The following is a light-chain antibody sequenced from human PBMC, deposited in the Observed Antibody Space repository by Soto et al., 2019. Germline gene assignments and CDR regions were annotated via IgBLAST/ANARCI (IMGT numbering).Light chain of an antibody. Sequence: EIVMTQSPATLSVCPGARSTLSCRASQSVSSNLVWYQQKPGQAPRLLIYGASTRATGIPARFSGSGSGTEFTLTISSLQSEDVAVYYCQQYNNWPPWTFGQGTKVEIK. V-gene: IGKV3-15*01. CDR3: QQYNNWPPWT. CDR1: QSVSSN. J-gene: IGKJ1*01. CDR2: GAS.